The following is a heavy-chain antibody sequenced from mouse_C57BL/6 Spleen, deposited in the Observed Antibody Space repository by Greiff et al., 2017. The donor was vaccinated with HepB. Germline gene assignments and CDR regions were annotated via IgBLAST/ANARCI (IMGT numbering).Heavy chain of an antibody. CDR3: ARSSYAMDY. J-gene: IGHJ4*01. V-gene: IGHV1-42*01. Sequence: EVQLQQSGPELVKPGASVKISCKASGYSFTGYYMNWVKQSPEKSLEWIGEINPSTGGTTYNQKFKAKATLTVDKYSSTAYMQLKSLTSEDTAVYYCARSSYAMDYWGQGTSVTVSS. CDR1: GYSFTGYY. CDR2: INPSTGGT.